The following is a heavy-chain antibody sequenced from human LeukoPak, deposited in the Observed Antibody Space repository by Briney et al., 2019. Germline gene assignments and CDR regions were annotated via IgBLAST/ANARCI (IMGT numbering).Heavy chain of an antibody. CDR2: IYTSGST. V-gene: IGHV4-61*02. D-gene: IGHD4-17*01. CDR3: ARDVHDYGDYGYYYYYMDV. Sequence: PSQTLSLTCTVSGGSISSGSYYWSWIRHPAGKVLEWIGRIYTSGSTNYNPSLKSRATIAVDTSKNQFSLKLSSVTAADTAVYYCARDVHDYGDYGYYYYYMDVWGKGTTVTISS. CDR1: GGSISSGSYY. J-gene: IGHJ6*03.